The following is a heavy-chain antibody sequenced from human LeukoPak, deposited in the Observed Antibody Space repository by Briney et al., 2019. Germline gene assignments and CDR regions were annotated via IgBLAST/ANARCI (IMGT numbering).Heavy chain of an antibody. CDR1: GGTFSSYA. Sequence: SVKVSCKASGGTFSSYAISCVRQAPGQGLEWMGRIIPIFGIANYAQKFQGRVTITTDESTSTAYMELSSLRSEDTALYYCARGEETREYYANIGYFDYWGQGTLVTVSS. J-gene: IGHJ4*02. V-gene: IGHV1-69*05. CDR2: IIPIFGIA. D-gene: IGHD3-22*01. CDR3: ARGEETREYYANIGYFDY.